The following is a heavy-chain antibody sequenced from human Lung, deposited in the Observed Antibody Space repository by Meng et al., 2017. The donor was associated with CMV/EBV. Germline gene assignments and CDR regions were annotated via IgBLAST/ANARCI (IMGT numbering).Heavy chain of an antibody. CDR1: GFIFSNYA. D-gene: IGHD6-13*01. CDR2: ISDSGGNT. J-gene: IGHJ4*02. V-gene: IGHV3-23*01. CDR3: AKCRSGIAAALNY. Sequence: GESLKISCAASGFIFSNYALSWVRQAPGKGLEWVSTISDSGGNTYYVDSVKGRFTISRDNSKNTLYLQMNSLRAEDTAVYYCAKCRSGIAAALNYWGQGTLVTVSS.